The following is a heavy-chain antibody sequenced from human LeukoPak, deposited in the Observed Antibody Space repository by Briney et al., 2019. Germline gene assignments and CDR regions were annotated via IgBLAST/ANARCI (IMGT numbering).Heavy chain of an antibody. CDR2: IRYDGSNK. Sequence: GGSLRLSCAASVFTFSTYNMNWIRQAPGKGLEWVAFIRYDGSNKYYADSVKGRFTISRDNSKNTLYLQMNSLRAEDTAVYYCAKANGYSYGHPVYYFDYWGQGTLVTVSS. J-gene: IGHJ4*02. V-gene: IGHV3-30*02. CDR1: VFTFSTYN. CDR3: AKANGYSYGHPVYYFDY. D-gene: IGHD5-18*01.